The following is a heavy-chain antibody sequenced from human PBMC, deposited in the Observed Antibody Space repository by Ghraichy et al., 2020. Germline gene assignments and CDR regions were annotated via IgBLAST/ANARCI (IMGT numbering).Heavy chain of an antibody. Sequence: ASVKVSCKASGYTFTGYYMHWVRQAPGQGLEWMGWINPNSGGTNYAQKIQGWVTMTRDTSISTAYMELSRLRSDDTAVYYCARTLHYCSGGSCYDHLDYWGQGTLVTVSS. CDR3: ARTLHYCSGGSCYDHLDY. J-gene: IGHJ4*02. CDR1: GYTFTGYY. D-gene: IGHD2-15*01. V-gene: IGHV1-2*04. CDR2: INPNSGGT.